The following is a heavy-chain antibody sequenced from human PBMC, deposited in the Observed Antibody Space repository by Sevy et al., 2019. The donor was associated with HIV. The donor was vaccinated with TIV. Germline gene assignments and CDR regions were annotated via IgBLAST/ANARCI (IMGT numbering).Heavy chain of an antibody. J-gene: IGHJ5*02. CDR1: GFTFSSYG. CDR3: ARDRSLGWFDP. CDR2: IWYDGSNK. V-gene: IGHV3-33*01. Sequence: GGSLRFSCAASGFTFSSYGMHWVRQAPGKGLEWVAVIWYDGSNKYYADSVKGRFTISRDNSKNTLYLQMNSLRADDTAVYYCARDRSLGWFDPWGQGTLVTVSS.